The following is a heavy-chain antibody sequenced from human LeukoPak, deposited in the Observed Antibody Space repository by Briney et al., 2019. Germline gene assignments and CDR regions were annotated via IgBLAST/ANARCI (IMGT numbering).Heavy chain of an antibody. J-gene: IGHJ4*02. V-gene: IGHV3-23*01. D-gene: IGHD1-14*01. CDR1: GFTFSSYA. Sequence: GSLRLSCATSGFTFSSYAMSWVRQAPGKGLEWVSTISPSGGVTFYSDSVRGRFTISRDYSKDTLFLQMNSLRAEDTALYYCAKPARTDYADYWGQGTLVTVSS. CDR2: ISPSGGVT. CDR3: AKPARTDYADY.